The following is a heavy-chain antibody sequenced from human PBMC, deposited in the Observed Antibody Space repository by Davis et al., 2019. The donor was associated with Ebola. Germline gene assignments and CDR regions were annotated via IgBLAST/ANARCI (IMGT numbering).Heavy chain of an antibody. D-gene: IGHD3-10*01. V-gene: IGHV3-23*01. CDR3: AKRGGEYSYYGMDV. CDR2: ISGRGGTT. Sequence: GESLKIPCADSVITFSSYAMTWVRQAPGKGLEWVPDISGRGGTTYDAGSLKGRFTVSRDNSKKTMYLQMNSLRAEDTAVSFCAKRGGEYSYYGMDVWGQGTTVTVSS. J-gene: IGHJ6*02. CDR1: VITFSSYA.